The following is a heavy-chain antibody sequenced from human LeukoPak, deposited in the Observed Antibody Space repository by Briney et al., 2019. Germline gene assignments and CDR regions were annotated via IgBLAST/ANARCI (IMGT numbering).Heavy chain of an antibody. D-gene: IGHD6-19*01. Sequence: GGSLRLSCAASGFTFSNSAMSWVRQAPGKGLEWVSTLSGSGITTSYAASVKGRFTISRDNSKNTLYLQMNSLRAEDTAVYYCAKGIYSSGWSYFDYWGHGTLVTVSS. J-gene: IGHJ4*01. CDR3: AKGIYSSGWSYFDY. CDR1: GFTFSNSA. V-gene: IGHV3-23*01. CDR2: LSGSGITT.